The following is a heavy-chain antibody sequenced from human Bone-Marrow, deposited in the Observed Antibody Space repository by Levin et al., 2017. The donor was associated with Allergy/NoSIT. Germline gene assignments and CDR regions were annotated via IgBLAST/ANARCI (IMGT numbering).Heavy chain of an antibody. CDR1: GDSISSGNW. Sequence: SETLSLTCGVSGDSISSGNWWNWARQAPGQGLESIGEIHHSGSTKYNPSLKSLVNLSVENSKNDFSLKLTSVSAAETASYDRARRVVDSMMGHTFFDSWGQGILVTVSS. CDR2: IHHSGST. D-gene: IGHD5-12*01. CDR3: ARRVVDSMMGHTFFDS. V-gene: IGHV4-4*02. J-gene: IGHJ4*02.